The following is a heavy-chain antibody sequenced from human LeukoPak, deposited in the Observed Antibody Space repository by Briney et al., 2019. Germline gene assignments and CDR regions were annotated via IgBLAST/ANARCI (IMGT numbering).Heavy chain of an antibody. CDR2: IYTSGST. J-gene: IGHJ5*02. Sequence: PSETLSLTCTVSGGSISSYYWSWIRQPAGKGLEWIGRIYTSGSTNYNPSLKSRVTMSVDTAKNQFSLKLSSVTAADTAVYYCARDRAYNWNYPWFDPWGQGTLVTVSS. CDR1: GGSISSYY. V-gene: IGHV4-4*07. CDR3: ARDRAYNWNYPWFDP. D-gene: IGHD1-7*01.